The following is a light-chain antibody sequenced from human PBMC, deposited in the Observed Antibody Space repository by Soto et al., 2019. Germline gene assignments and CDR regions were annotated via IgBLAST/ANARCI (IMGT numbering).Light chain of an antibody. CDR2: GAS. V-gene: IGKV3-15*01. CDR1: QSVRGN. J-gene: IGKJ5*01. CDR3: QQYNNWPFIT. Sequence: EIVMTQSPATLSVSPCERATLSCRASQSVRGNLAWYQQKPGQSPRLLIYGASSRATGIPVRFSGSGSGTEFTLTISSLQSEDFAVYYCQQYNNWPFITFGQGTRLEIK.